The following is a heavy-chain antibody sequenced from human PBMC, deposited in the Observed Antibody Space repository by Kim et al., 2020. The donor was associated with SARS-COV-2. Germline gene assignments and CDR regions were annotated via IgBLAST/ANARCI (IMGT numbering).Heavy chain of an antibody. CDR3: ASSLGSSSWDLFDY. Sequence: SETLSLTCTVSGGSISSYYWSWIRQPPGKGLEWIGYIYYSGSTNYNPSLKSRVTISVDTSKNQFSLKLSSVTAADTAVYYCASSLGSSSWDLFDYWGQGTLVTVSS. J-gene: IGHJ4*02. CDR1: GGSISSYY. D-gene: IGHD6-13*01. V-gene: IGHV4-59*08. CDR2: IYYSGST.